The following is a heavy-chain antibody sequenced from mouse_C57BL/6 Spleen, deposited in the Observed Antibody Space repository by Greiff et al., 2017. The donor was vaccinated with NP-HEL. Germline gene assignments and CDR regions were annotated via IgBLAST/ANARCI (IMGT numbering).Heavy chain of an antibody. J-gene: IGHJ4*01. D-gene: IGHD2-1*01. CDR2: IYPGDGDT. V-gene: IGHV1-82*01. Sequence: VQLQESGPELVKPGASVKISCKASGYAFSSSWMNWVKQRPGKGLEWIGRIYPGDGDTNYNGKFKGKATLTADKSSSTAYMQLSSLTSEDSAVYFCARGIYSLDWGQGTSVTVSS. CDR1: GYAFSSSW. CDR3: ARGIYSLD.